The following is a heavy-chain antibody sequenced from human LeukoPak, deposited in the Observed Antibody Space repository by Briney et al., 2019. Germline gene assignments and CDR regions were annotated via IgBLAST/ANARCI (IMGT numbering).Heavy chain of an antibody. Sequence: GGSLRLSCAASGFTFSDYYMSWIRQAPGKGLEWVSYISSGGSTIYYADSVKGRFTISRDSAKNSLYLQMNSLRAEDTAVYYCARGILYYYGSGAFDYWGQGTLVTVSP. CDR1: GFTFSDYY. CDR3: ARGILYYYGSGAFDY. CDR2: ISSGGSTI. J-gene: IGHJ4*02. D-gene: IGHD3-10*01. V-gene: IGHV3-11*01.